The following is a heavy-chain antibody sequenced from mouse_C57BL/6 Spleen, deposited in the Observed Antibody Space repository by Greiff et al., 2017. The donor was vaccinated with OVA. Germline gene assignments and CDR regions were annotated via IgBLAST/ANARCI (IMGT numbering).Heavy chain of an antibody. CDR3: ARDHSSSWFAY. V-gene: IGHV1-54*01. D-gene: IGHD1-1*01. Sequence: QVQLKQSGAELVRPGTSVKVSCKASGYAFTNYLIEWVKQRPGQGLEWIGVINPGSGGTNYNEKFKGKATLTADKSSSTAYMQLSSLTSEDSAVYFCARDHSSSWFAYWGQGTLVTVSA. J-gene: IGHJ3*01. CDR2: INPGSGGT. CDR1: GYAFTNYL.